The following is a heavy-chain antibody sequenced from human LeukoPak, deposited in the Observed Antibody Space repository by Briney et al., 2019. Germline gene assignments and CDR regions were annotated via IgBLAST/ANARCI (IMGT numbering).Heavy chain of an antibody. Sequence: GGSLRLSCAASGFTFSSYWMHWVRQAPGKGLEWVSDIATSSSTIYYADSVKGRFTISRDNAKNSLYLQMNSLRAEDTAIYYCARQWFGDWGYYFDYWGQGTLVTVSS. V-gene: IGHV3-48*01. D-gene: IGHD3-10*01. J-gene: IGHJ4*02. CDR1: GFTFSSYW. CDR2: IATSSSTI. CDR3: ARQWFGDWGYYFDY.